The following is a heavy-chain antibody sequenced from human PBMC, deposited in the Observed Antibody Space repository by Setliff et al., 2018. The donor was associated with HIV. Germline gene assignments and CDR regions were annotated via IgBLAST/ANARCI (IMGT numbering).Heavy chain of an antibody. CDR1: GFTFSSYA. Sequence: GGSLRLSCAASGFTFSSYAMSWVRQAPGKGLEWVSAISGSGGSTYYADSAKGRFTISRDNSKNTLYLQMNSLRAEDTAVYYCAKGRYSSGANYYYYYMDVWGKGTTVTVSS. J-gene: IGHJ6*03. V-gene: IGHV3-23*01. D-gene: IGHD6-19*01. CDR3: AKGRYSSGANYYYYYMDV. CDR2: ISGSGGST.